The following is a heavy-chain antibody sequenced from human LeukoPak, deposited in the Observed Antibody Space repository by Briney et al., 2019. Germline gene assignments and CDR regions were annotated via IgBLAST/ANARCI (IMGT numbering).Heavy chain of an antibody. CDR2: ISAYNGNT. Sequence: ASVKVSCKASGYTFTSYGISWVRQAPGQGLEWMGWISAYNGNTNYAQKLQGRVTMTTDTSTSTAYMELRSLRSEDTAVYYCARDDPIKGCSGGSCWFDPWGQGTLVTVSS. D-gene: IGHD2-15*01. V-gene: IGHV1-18*01. J-gene: IGHJ5*02. CDR3: ARDDPIKGCSGGSCWFDP. CDR1: GYTFTSYG.